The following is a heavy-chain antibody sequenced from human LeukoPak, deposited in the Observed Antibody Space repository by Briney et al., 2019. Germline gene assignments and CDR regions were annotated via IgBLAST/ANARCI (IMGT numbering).Heavy chain of an antibody. CDR3: AREEQYSSGWIIDY. V-gene: IGHV3-30*04. Sequence: PGGSLRLSCAASGFTFSSYAMHWVRQAPGKGLEWVAVISYDGSNKYYADSVKGRFTISRDNSKNTLYLQMNSLRAEDTAVYYCAREEQYSSGWIIDYWGQGTLVTVSS. CDR1: GFTFSSYA. J-gene: IGHJ4*02. CDR2: ISYDGSNK. D-gene: IGHD6-19*01.